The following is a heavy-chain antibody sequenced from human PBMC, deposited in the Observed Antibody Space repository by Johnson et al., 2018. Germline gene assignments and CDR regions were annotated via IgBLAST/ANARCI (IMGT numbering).Heavy chain of an antibody. J-gene: IGHJ1*01. CDR1: GGSFSSSNYY. CDR3: ARAMTTVVTPESFQY. D-gene: IGHD4-23*01. CDR2: IYYSGST. Sequence: QVQLQESGPGLVKPSETLALTCTVSGGSFSSSNYYWGWIRQPPGKGLEWIGSIYYSGSTHYNPSLKSRVTISVDTSKNQFPLKVSSVPAADTAVYYGARAMTTVVTPESFQYWGQGTLVTVSS. V-gene: IGHV4-39*07.